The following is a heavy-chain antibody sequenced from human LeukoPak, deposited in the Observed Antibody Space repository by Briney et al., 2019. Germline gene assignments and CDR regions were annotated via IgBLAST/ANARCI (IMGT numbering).Heavy chain of an antibody. CDR1: GGSISSYY. CDR2: IYDSGST. D-gene: IGHD3-22*01. CDR3: ASLTTADAFDI. V-gene: IGHV4-59*01. J-gene: IGHJ3*02. Sequence: PSETLSLTCTVSGGSISSYYWSWIRQPPGKGLEWIGYIYDSGSTNYNPSLKSRVTVSVDTSKNQFSLKLSSVTAADTAVFYCASLTTADAFDIWGQGTMVTVSS.